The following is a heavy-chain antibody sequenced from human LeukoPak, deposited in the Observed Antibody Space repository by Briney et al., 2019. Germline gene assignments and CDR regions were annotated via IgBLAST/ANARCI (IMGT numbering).Heavy chain of an antibody. Sequence: GMSLRLSCAASGVTLSPYGMQWVRQAPGKGLEGVAVISYEGGNQHYADYVKGRFIISRDNPRNTLYLQMNILRTEDTAVYYCAKEGTPQVSTWYDLWGQGTQVIVSS. D-gene: IGHD3-10*01. J-gene: IGHJ5*02. CDR1: GVTLSPYG. CDR2: ISYEGGNQ. CDR3: AKEGTPQVSTWYDL. V-gene: IGHV3-30*18.